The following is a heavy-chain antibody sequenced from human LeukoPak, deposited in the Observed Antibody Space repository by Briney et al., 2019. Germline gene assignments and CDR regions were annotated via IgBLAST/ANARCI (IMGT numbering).Heavy chain of an antibody. CDR3: ASYSSWYTGAFDY. V-gene: IGHV3-23*01. J-gene: IGHJ4*02. CDR2: ISGSGGST. D-gene: IGHD6-13*01. CDR1: GFTFSSYA. Sequence: RSGGSLRLSCAASGFTFSSYAMSWVRQAPGKGLEWVSAISGSGGSTYYADSVKGRFTISRDNAKNSLYLQMNSLRAEDTAVYYCASYSSWYTGAFDYWGQGTLVTVSS.